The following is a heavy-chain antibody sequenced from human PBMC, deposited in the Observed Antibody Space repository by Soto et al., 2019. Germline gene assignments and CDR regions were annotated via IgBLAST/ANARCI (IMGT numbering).Heavy chain of an antibody. V-gene: IGHV3-64D*06. CDR1: GCTFSSFA. Sequence: LRLPCSASGCTFSSFAMRWIRQAPGKGLEYVSSISTNGGSTHYADSVKGRFTISRDNSKNTQYLQMSSLRADDTAVYYCVKGEYYYDSSGYYPFDYWGQGTLVTVSS. J-gene: IGHJ4*02. CDR2: ISTNGGST. D-gene: IGHD3-22*01. CDR3: VKGEYYYDSSGYYPFDY.